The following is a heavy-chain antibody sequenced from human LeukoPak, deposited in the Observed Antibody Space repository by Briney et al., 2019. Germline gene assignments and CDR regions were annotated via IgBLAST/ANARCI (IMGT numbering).Heavy chain of an antibody. V-gene: IGHV3-23*01. Sequence: GGSLRLSCAASRFTVSSNYMSWVRQAPGKGLEWVSRISGSDGSTDYADSVKGRFTISRDNSKNTLYLQMNSLRAEDTAIYYCAKFYRATRGACDSWGQGTLVTVSS. J-gene: IGHJ4*02. CDR2: ISGSDGST. CDR3: AKFYRATRGACDS. CDR1: RFTVSSNY. D-gene: IGHD2-21*02.